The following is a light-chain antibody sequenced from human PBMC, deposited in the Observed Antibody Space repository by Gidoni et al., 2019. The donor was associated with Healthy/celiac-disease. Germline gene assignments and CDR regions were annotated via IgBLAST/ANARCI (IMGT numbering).Light chain of an antibody. V-gene: IGKV3-20*01. CDR2: GAS. J-gene: IGKJ3*01. CDR1: QSVSSSY. CDR3: QQYGSSPPNT. Sequence: EIVLTQSPGTLSLSPGERATLSCRASQSVSSSYLAWYQQKPGQAPRLLIYGASSRATGIPDRFSGSWSGTDFTLTISRLEPEDFAVYYCQQYGSSPPNTFGPXTKVDIK.